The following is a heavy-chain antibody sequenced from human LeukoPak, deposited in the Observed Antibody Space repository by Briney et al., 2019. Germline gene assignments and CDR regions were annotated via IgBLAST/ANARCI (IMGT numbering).Heavy chain of an antibody. V-gene: IGHV3-30*04. CDR1: GFAFNEYN. CDR3: ARDFSARYTIDY. J-gene: IGHJ4*02. D-gene: IGHD5-18*01. Sequence: GGSLRLSCAASGFAFNEYNMHWVRQAPGKGLEWVTFIFYDGSSEKEADSVKGRFSISRDNSKNTVYLQMNSLRPEDTAVYYCARDFSARYTIDYWGQGTLVTVSS. CDR2: IFYDGSSE.